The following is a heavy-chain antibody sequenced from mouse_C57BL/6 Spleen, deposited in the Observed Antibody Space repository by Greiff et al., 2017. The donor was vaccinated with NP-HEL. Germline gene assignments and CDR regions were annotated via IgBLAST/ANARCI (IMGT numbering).Heavy chain of an antibody. V-gene: IGHV8-12*01. J-gene: IGHJ1*03. CDR1: GFSLSTSGMG. CDR3: ARKDWDGSYWYFDD. CDR2: IYWDDDK. D-gene: IGHD4-1*01. Sequence: QVQLKESGPGILQSSQTLSLTCSFSGFSLSTSGMGVSWIRQPSGKGLEWLAPIYWDDDKRYHPSLKRRLTISKDTSRNQEFLKITSVDTADTATYYGARKDWDGSYWYFDDWGTGTTVTVSS.